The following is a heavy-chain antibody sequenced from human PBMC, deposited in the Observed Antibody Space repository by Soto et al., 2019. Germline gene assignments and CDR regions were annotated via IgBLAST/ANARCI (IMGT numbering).Heavy chain of an antibody. Sequence: QVQLVESGGGVVQPGRSLRLSCAASGFTFSSYGMHWVRQAPGKGLEWVAVIWYDGSNKYYADSVKGRFTISRDNSKNTLYLQMNSLRAEDRAVYCCARIRWGGGGMDVWGQGTTVTVSS. CDR3: ARIRWGGGGMDV. D-gene: IGHD4-17*01. J-gene: IGHJ6*02. CDR2: IWYDGSNK. CDR1: GFTFSSYG. V-gene: IGHV3-33*01.